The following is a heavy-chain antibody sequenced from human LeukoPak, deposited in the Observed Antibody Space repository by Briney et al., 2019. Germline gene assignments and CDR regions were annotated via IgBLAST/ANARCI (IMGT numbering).Heavy chain of an antibody. J-gene: IGHJ4*02. D-gene: IGHD1/OR15-1a*01. V-gene: IGHV3-7*03. CDR3: ATRGVGTTYY. CDR1: GFTFSSYW. CDR2: IKQDGSEK. Sequence: PGGSLRLSCAASGFTFSSYWMSWVRQAPGKGLEWVANIKQDGSEKYYVDSVKGRFTLSRDNSKNTLFLQMNSLRAEDTAVYFCATRGVGTTYYWGQGTLVPVSS.